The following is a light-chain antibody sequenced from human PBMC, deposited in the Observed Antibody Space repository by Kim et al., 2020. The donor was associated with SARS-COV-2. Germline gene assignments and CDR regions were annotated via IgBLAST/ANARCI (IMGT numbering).Light chain of an antibody. V-gene: IGLV3-21*04. CDR2: YDS. J-gene: IGLJ2*01. CDR3: QAWASSSDHVV. CDR1: NIGSKS. Sequence: SYELTQPPSVSVAPGKTARITCGGNNIGSKSVHWYQQKPGQAPVLVIYYDSDRPSGIPERFSGSNSGNPATLTISRVEAGDEADYYCQAWASSSDHVVFG.